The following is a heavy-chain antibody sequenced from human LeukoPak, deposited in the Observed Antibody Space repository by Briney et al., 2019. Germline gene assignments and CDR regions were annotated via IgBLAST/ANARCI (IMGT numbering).Heavy chain of an antibody. CDR3: AREGYGDYSYYYYGMDV. CDR2: ISNSSSYI. CDR1: GFTFSSYS. Sequence: GGSLRLSCAASGFTFSSYSMNWVRQAPGKGLEWVSSISNSSSYIYYADSVKGRFTISRDNAKNSLYLQMNSLRAEDTAVYYCAREGYGDYSYYYYGMDVWGQGTTVTVSS. V-gene: IGHV3-21*01. D-gene: IGHD4-17*01. J-gene: IGHJ6*02.